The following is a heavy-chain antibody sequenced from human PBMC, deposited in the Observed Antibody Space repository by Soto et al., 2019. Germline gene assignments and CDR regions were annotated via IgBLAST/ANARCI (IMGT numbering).Heavy chain of an antibody. CDR3: ARVRIGVYSGKVFFALYI. D-gene: IGHD1-26*01. V-gene: IGHV4-59*01. Sequence: SETLSLTCTVSGGSISSYYWSWIRQPPGKGPEWIGYIYYSGSTNYNPSLKSRVTISVDTSKNQFSLKLSSVTAADTAVYYCARVRIGVYSGKVFFALYIWGKGKMVT. CDR2: IYYSGST. J-gene: IGHJ3*02. CDR1: GGSISSYY.